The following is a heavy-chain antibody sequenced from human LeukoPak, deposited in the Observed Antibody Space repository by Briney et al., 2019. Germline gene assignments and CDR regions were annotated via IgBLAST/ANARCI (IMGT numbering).Heavy chain of an antibody. CDR3: AKGQYYYDSSGYYDPHFDY. Sequence: LPGGSLRLSCAASGFTFSSYAMHWVRQAPGKGLEWVAFIRYDGSNKYYADSVKGRFTISRDNSKNTLYLQMNSLRAEDTAVYYCAKGQYYYDSSGYYDPHFDYWGQGTLVTVSS. CDR2: IRYDGSNK. D-gene: IGHD3-22*01. CDR1: GFTFSSYA. J-gene: IGHJ4*02. V-gene: IGHV3-30*02.